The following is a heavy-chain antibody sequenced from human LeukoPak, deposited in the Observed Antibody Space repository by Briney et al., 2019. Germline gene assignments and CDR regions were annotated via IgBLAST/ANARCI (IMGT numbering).Heavy chain of an antibody. J-gene: IGHJ4*02. D-gene: IGHD4-17*01. CDR2: ISNNGDHT. V-gene: IGHV3-64D*09. Sequence: GGSLRLSCSASGFSFSICSMHWVRQAPGKGLEYVSAISNNGDHTNYADSVKGRFTISRDNSKNTLYLQMSSLRAEDTAVYYCVKATVTSSYFDYFDSWGQGTRVAVSS. CDR3: VKATVTSSYFDYFDS. CDR1: GFSFSICS.